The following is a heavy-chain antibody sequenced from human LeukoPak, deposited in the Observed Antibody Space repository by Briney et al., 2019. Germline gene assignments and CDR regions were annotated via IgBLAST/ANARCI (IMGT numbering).Heavy chain of an antibody. Sequence: HPGGSLRLSCAASGFIFSNFAISWVRQAPGKGLAWVSRLNSDGSGTGYADSVKGRFTISRDNAKNTLYLQMNSLRAEDTALYYCARGGAGGLYGLDYWGQGILVTVSS. D-gene: IGHD4-17*01. V-gene: IGHV3-74*01. J-gene: IGHJ4*02. CDR2: LNSDGSGT. CDR3: ARGGAGGLYGLDY. CDR1: GFIFSNFA.